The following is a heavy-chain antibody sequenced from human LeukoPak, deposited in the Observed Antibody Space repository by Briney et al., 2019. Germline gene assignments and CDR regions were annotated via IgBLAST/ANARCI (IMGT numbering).Heavy chain of an antibody. CDR2: VDPKDGAT. CDR1: GYAPTELS. CDR3: AGDVLVSGGNYYHGY. D-gene: IGHD1-7*01. V-gene: IGHV1-24*01. Sequence: ASVKVSCKVAGYAPTELSIHWVRQAPGKGFEWMGGVDPKDGATIYAQSFQGRVTVTDDRPTGTTYMELSGLTSEDTALYYCAGDVLVSGGNYYHGYWGQGTLVTVSS. J-gene: IGHJ4*02.